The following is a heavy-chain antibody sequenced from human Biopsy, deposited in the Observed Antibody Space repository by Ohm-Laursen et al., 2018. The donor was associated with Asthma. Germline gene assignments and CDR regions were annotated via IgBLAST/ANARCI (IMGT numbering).Heavy chain of an antibody. CDR1: GGSISSGGYS. D-gene: IGHD5-24*01. J-gene: IGHJ4*02. V-gene: IGHV4-30-2*01. Sequence: TLSLTCAVSGGSISSGGYSWSWIRQPPGKGLEWTGYIYHSGSTYYNPSLKSRVTISVDRSKNQFSLKLSSVTAADTAVYYCARVKDGYNFDYWGQGTPVTVSS. CDR3: ARVKDGYNFDY. CDR2: IYHSGST.